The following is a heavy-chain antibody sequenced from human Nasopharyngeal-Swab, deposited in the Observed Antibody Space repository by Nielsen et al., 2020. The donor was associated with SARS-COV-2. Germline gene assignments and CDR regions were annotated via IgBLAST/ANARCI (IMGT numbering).Heavy chain of an antibody. CDR1: GYSFRTYG. D-gene: IGHD2/OR15-2a*01. Sequence: GESLKISCVASGYSFRTYGMSWVRQAPGKGLEWVAAIVGSGDISGSGGNTYYADSVKGRFTNSRDNSKNTLSLQMNSLRAEDTAVYYCAKDLRGPYFFWGQGTLVTVSS. V-gene: IGHV3-23*01. J-gene: IGHJ4*02. CDR3: AKDLRGPYFF. CDR2: IVGSGDISGSGGNT.